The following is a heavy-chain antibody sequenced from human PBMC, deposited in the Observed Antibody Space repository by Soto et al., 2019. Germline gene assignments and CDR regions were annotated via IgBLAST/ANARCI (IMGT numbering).Heavy chain of an antibody. V-gene: IGHV3-48*01. CDR2: ISSSSSTI. Sequence: EVQLVESGGGLVQPGGSLRLSCAASGFTFSSYGMNWVRQAPGKGLEWVSYISSSSSTIYYADSVKGRFTISRDNAKNSLYLQMNSLRAEDTAVYYCARRSTTVTRLPDYWGQGTLVTVSS. J-gene: IGHJ4*02. CDR3: ARRSTTVTRLPDY. D-gene: IGHD4-17*01. CDR1: GFTFSSYG.